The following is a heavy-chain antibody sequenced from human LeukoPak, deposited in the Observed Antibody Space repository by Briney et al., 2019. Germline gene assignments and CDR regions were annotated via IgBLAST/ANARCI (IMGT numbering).Heavy chain of an antibody. CDR2: ISDDGRS. CDR1: GFAFSKYA. D-gene: IGHD3-10*01. V-gene: IGHV3-30*04. CDR3: AREGWDGSGSLDY. J-gene: IGHJ4*02. Sequence: PGRSLRLSYAASGFAFSKYAMHWVHQAPGKGLEWVTIISDDGRSNYADSVEGRFTISRDNSKNTLYLQMSSLRAEDTAVYYCAREGWDGSGSLDYWGQGTLVTVSS.